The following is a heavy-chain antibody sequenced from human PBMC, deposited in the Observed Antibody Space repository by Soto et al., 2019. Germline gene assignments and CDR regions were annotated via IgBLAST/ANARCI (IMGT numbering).Heavy chain of an antibody. CDR2: ISSSSSTI. Sequence: GGSLRLSCAASGFTFSSYSMNWVRQAPGKGLEWVSYISSSSSTIYYADSVKGRFTISRDNAKNSLYLQMNSLRDEDTAVYYCARDGVGDDYSNYFGLGYYGMDVWGQGTTVTVSS. J-gene: IGHJ6*02. CDR3: ARDGVGDDYSNYFGLGYYGMDV. D-gene: IGHD4-4*01. CDR1: GFTFSSYS. V-gene: IGHV3-48*02.